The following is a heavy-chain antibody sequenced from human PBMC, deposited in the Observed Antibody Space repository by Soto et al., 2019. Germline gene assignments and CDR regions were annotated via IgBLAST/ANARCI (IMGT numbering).Heavy chain of an antibody. Sequence: QVQLVQSGPEVKKPGASVKVSCKPSGYTFTSYGIAWVRQAPGQGLEWMGWISTYKGNTNYAQKFQGRVTMTTDTSTSTGYIELRSLRSDDTAVYYCATRSPAFDYWGQGTLVTVSS. CDR2: ISTYKGNT. CDR3: ATRSPAFDY. CDR1: GYTFTSYG. V-gene: IGHV1-18*01. J-gene: IGHJ4*02.